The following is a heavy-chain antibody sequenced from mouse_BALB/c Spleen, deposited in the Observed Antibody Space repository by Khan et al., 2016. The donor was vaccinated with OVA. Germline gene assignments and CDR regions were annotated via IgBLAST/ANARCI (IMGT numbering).Heavy chain of an antibody. D-gene: IGHD1-1*01. V-gene: IGHV3-2*02. CDR3: ARGNYYGYYFDD. J-gene: IGHJ2*01. CDR2: ISYRGVT. Sequence: QLEESGPGLVKPSQSLSLTCTVTGYSITSGYAWNWIRQFPGNKLEWMGYISYRGVTSYTPSLKSRISITRDTSKNQFFLQLNSVTTEDTATYYCARGNYYGYYFDDWGQGTTLTVSS. CDR1: GYSITSGYA.